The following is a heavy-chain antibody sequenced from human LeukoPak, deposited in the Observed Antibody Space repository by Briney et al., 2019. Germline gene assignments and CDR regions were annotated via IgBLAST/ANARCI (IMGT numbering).Heavy chain of an antibody. CDR2: IVSNGDST. CDR1: GFTFSRYG. V-gene: IGHV3-64D*09. D-gene: IGHD3-22*01. J-gene: IGHJ6*02. CDR3: VNPGWYYDSSGYSYYYGMDV. Sequence: GGSLRLSCSASGFTFSRYGMHWVRQAQGRGLEYVSAIVSNGDSTYYADSVKGRVTISRDNAKNTLYLQMSSLRPDDTAVYYCVNPGWYYDSSGYSYYYGMDVWGQGTTVTVSS.